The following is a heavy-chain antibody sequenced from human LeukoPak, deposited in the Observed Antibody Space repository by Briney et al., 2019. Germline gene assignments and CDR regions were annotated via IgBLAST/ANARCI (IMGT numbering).Heavy chain of an antibody. CDR1: GGSISSYY. J-gene: IGHJ5*02. CDR3: ARDYSNWFDP. Sequence: SETLSLTCTVSGGSISSYYWSWIRQPPGKGLEWIGYIYYSGSTNYNPSLKSRATISVDTSKNQFSLKLTSVTAADTAVYYCARDYSNWFDPWGQGTLVTVSS. D-gene: IGHD4-11*01. CDR2: IYYSGST. V-gene: IGHV4-59*01.